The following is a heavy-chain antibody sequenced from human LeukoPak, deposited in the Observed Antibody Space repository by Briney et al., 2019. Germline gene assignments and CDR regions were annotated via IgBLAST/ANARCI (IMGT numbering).Heavy chain of an antibody. Sequence: SETLSLTCTVSGGSMSPYHWGWIRQPPGKGLEWTGYIYYSGSTNYNPSLKSRVTISVDTSNNQSSLKLSSVTAADTAIYYFARAVSGRFDYRGQGTLVTVSS. CDR3: ARAVSGRFDY. V-gene: IGHV4-59*08. CDR2: IYYSGST. J-gene: IGHJ4*02. D-gene: IGHD6-19*01. CDR1: GGSMSPYH.